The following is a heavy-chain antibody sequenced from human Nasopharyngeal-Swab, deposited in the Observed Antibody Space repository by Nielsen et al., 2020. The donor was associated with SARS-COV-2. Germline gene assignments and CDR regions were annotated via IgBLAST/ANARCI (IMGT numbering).Heavy chain of an antibody. Sequence: GGSLRLSCAASGFTFNNYNFNWVRQAPGKGPEWVSSISSSSSYIYYADSVKGRFTISRDNAKNSLYLQMNSLRAEDTAVYYCARDGLDYDFWSAYCMDVWGQGTTVTVSS. CDR3: ARDGLDYDFWSAYCMDV. CDR2: ISSSSSYI. J-gene: IGHJ6*02. V-gene: IGHV3-21*01. D-gene: IGHD3-3*01. CDR1: GFTFNNYN.